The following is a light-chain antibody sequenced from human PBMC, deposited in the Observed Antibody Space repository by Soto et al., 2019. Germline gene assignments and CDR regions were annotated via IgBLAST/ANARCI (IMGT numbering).Light chain of an antibody. V-gene: IGLV2-8*01. CDR1: SSDVGGYNY. CDR2: EVS. Sequence: QSALTQPPSASGSPGQSVTISCTGTSSDVGGYNYVSWYQQHPGKAPKLMIYEVSKRPSGVPDRFSGSKSGNTASLTVSGLHAEDEVDYYCSSYVGSNNFVFGTGTKLTVL. J-gene: IGLJ1*01. CDR3: SSYVGSNNFV.